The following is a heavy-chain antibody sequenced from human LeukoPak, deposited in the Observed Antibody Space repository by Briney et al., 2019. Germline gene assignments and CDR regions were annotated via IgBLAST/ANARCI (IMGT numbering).Heavy chain of an antibody. V-gene: IGHV4-39*07. Sequence: PSETLSLTCTVSGGSLSSSSYYWGWIRQPPGKGLVWIGSIYYSGSTYYNPSLKSRVTISVDTSKNQFSLKLSSVTAADTAVYYCARARIQLWLGSAYNWFDPWGQGTLVTVSS. D-gene: IGHD5-18*01. CDR1: GGSLSSSSYY. CDR2: IYYSGST. J-gene: IGHJ5*02. CDR3: ARARIQLWLGSAYNWFDP.